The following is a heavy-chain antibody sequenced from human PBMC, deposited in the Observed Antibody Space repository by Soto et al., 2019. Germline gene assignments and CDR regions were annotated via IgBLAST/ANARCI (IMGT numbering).Heavy chain of an antibody. CDR2: INHSGST. CDR3: ARAGGAIVVVPARIVYFDY. D-gene: IGHD2-2*01. CDR1: GGSFSGYY. J-gene: IGHJ4*02. Sequence: QVQLQQWGAGLLKPSETLSLTRAVYGGSFSGYYWSWIRQPPGKGLEWIGEINHSGSTNYNPSLKSRVTISVDTSKNQFSLKLSSVTAADTAVYYCARAGGAIVVVPARIVYFDYWGQGTLVTVSS. V-gene: IGHV4-34*01.